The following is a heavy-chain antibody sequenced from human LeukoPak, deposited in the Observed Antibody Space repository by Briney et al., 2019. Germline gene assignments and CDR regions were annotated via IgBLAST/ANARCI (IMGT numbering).Heavy chain of an antibody. CDR1: GFTFDDYA. Sequence: PGRSLRLSCAASGFTFDDYAMHWVRQAPGKGLEWVSGISWNSGSIGYADSVKGRFTISRDNAKNSPYLQMNSLRAEDTALYYCAKDLTLHAVDTDAFDIWGQGTMVTVSS. V-gene: IGHV3-9*01. CDR2: ISWNSGSI. CDR3: AKDLTLHAVDTDAFDI. D-gene: IGHD5-18*01. J-gene: IGHJ3*02.